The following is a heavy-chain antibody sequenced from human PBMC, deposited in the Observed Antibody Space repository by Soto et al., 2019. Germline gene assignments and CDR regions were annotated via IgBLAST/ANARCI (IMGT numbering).Heavy chain of an antibody. CDR1: GFTFSSYG. CDR3: AKDRGVTTDDY. J-gene: IGHJ4*02. D-gene: IGHD4-17*01. CDR2: ISYDGSNK. Sequence: QVQLVESGGGVVQPGRSLRLSCAASGFTFSSYGMHWVRQAPGKGLEWVAVISYDGSNKYYADSAKGRFTISRDNSKNTLYLQMNSLRAEDTAVYYCAKDRGVTTDDYWGQGTLVTVSS. V-gene: IGHV3-30*18.